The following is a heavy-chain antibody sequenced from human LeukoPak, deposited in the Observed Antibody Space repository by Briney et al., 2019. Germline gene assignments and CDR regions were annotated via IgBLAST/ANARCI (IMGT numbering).Heavy chain of an antibody. V-gene: IGHV3-21*01. CDR2: ISSSSSYI. J-gene: IGHJ1*01. CDR3: ARDLVVVTAIQPEGPAEYFQH. CDR1: GFTFSSYS. D-gene: IGHD2-21*02. Sequence: GGSLRLSCAASGFTFSSYSMNWVRQAPGKGLEWVSSISSSSSYIYYADSVKGRFTISRDNAKNTLYLQMNSLRAEDTAVYYCARDLVVVTAIQPEGPAEYFQHWGQGTLVTVSS.